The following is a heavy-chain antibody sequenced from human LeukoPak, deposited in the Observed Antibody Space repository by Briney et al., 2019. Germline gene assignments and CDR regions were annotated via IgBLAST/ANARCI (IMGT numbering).Heavy chain of an antibody. CDR2: IYYSGSA. D-gene: IGHD3-3*01. CDR1: GGSISSYY. J-gene: IGHJ4*02. V-gene: IGHV4-59*01. CDR3: ARGGVSTFDY. Sequence: PSETLSLTCTVSGGSISSYYWSWIRQPPGKGLEWIGYIYYSGSANYNPSLKSRVTISVDTSKNQFSLKLSSVTAADTAVYHCARGGVSTFDYWGQGTLVTVSS.